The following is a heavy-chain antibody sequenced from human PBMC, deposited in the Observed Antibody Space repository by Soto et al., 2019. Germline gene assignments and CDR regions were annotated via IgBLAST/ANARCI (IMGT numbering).Heavy chain of an antibody. CDR2: INHSGST. Sequence: PSETLSLTCAVYGGSFSGYYWSWIRQPPGKGLEWIGEINHSGSTNYNPSLKSRVTISVDTSKNQFSLKLSSVTAADTAVYYCAREGRSITMVRGVIINPFYFDYWGQGTLVTVSS. V-gene: IGHV4-34*01. CDR3: AREGRSITMVRGVIINPFYFDY. J-gene: IGHJ4*02. CDR1: GGSFSGYY. D-gene: IGHD3-10*01.